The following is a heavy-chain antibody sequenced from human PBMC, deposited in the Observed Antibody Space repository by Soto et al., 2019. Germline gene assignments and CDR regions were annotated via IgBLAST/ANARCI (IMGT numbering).Heavy chain of an antibody. J-gene: IGHJ5*02. CDR2: IYYSGTT. CDR3: ASLGSSWGYINWFDP. D-gene: IGHD6-13*01. V-gene: IGHV4-31*03. CDR1: GGSISSGGYY. Sequence: QVQLQESGPGLVKPSQTLSLTCTVSGGSISSGGYYWSWIRQHPGKGLEWIGYIYYSGTTYYNPSLKSRVTISVDTSKNQFSLKLSSVTAADTAVYYCASLGSSWGYINWFDPWGQGTLVTVSS.